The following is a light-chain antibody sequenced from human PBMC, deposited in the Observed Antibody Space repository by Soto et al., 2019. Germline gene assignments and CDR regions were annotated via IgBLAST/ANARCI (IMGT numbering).Light chain of an antibody. J-gene: IGKJ1*01. CDR1: QTISTY. CDR3: QQYYSSWT. CDR2: DAS. Sequence: DIQMTQSPSSLSASVGDRVTITCRASQTISTYLNWYQQKPGKAPRLLIYDASSLLSGVPSRFSGSGSGTEFTLTISGLQPDDFASYYCQQYYSSWTFGQGTKVEV. V-gene: IGKV1-5*01.